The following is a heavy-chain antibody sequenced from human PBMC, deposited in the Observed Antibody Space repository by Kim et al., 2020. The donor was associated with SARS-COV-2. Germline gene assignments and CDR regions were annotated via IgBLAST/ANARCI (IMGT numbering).Heavy chain of an antibody. J-gene: IGHJ4*02. CDR3: ARGGTIYDSSGYVDY. V-gene: IGHV1-3*01. Sequence: ASVKVSCKASGYTFTSYAMHWVRQAPGQRLEWMGWINAGNGNTKYSQKFQGRVTITRDTSASTAYMELSSLRSEDTAVYYCARGGTIYDSSGYVDYWGQGTLVTVSS. D-gene: IGHD3-22*01. CDR2: INAGNGNT. CDR1: GYTFTSYA.